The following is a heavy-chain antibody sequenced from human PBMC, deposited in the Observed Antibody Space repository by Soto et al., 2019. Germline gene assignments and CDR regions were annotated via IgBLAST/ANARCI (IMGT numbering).Heavy chain of an antibody. D-gene: IGHD3-9*01. J-gene: IGHJ4*02. CDR1: GGSISSGDYY. V-gene: IGHV4-39*01. CDR3: ARLEGLATISYYFDF. CDR2: IYYRGNA. Sequence: SETLSLTCTVSGGSISSGDYYWSWIRQPPGKGLEWIGSIYYRGNAYYNQSLQTQVTISLDKSKSKFSLKLNSVTAADSSVYFCARLEGLATISYYFDFWGPGALVTVSS.